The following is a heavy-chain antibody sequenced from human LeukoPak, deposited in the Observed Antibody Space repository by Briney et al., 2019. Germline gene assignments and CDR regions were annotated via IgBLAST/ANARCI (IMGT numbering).Heavy chain of an antibody. Sequence: GGSLRLSCAASGFTFNNYAMNWVRQAPGKGLEWVSTVGGFGRRTYYADSVKGRFTISRDNSKNTLYLQMNSLRAEDTAVYYCAKGVPEGKDWFDPWGQGTLVTVSS. CDR1: GFTFNNYA. V-gene: IGHV3-23*01. J-gene: IGHJ5*02. D-gene: IGHD1-14*01. CDR2: VGGFGRRT. CDR3: AKGVPEGKDWFDP.